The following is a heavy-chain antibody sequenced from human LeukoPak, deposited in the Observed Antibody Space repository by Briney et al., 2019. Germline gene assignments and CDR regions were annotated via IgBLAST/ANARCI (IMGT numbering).Heavy chain of an antibody. CDR1: GFILREQY. Sequence: GGSLRLSRAASGFILREQYMNWIRPAPGKGVVWISYMDSSGTSIYYADSVKGRFTISRDNAKDSLYLQMTSLRAEDTAVYYCARESRTGKCPVDWGQGTLVTVSS. J-gene: IGHJ4*02. CDR2: MDSSGTSI. V-gene: IGHV3-11*01. CDR3: ARESRTGKCPVD. D-gene: IGHD4-23*01.